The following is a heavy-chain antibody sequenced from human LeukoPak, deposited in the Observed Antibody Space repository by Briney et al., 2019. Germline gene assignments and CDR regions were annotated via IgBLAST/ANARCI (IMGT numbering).Heavy chain of an antibody. Sequence: SETLSLTCAVYGGSFSGYYWSWVRQPPGKGLEWIGEINHSGSTNYNPSLTSRVTISVDTSKNQFSLKLSSVTAADTAVYYCARGYVYYDSSGYYSYYYMDVWGKGTTVTVSS. CDR2: INHSGST. CDR3: ARGYVYYDSSGYYSYYYMDV. V-gene: IGHV4-34*01. J-gene: IGHJ6*03. CDR1: GGSFSGYY. D-gene: IGHD3-22*01.